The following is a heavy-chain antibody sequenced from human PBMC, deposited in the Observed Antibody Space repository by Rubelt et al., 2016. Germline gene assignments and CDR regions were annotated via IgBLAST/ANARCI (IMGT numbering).Heavy chain of an antibody. CDR1: GGSFSGYY. CDR2: INHSGST. D-gene: IGHD3-3*01. V-gene: IGHV4-34*01. Sequence: QVQLQQWDAGLLKPSETLSLTCAVYGGSFSGYYWSWIRQPPGKGLEWIGEINHSGSTNYNPSLKSRVTISVDTAKNQFSLKLSSVTAADTAVYYCARGGNYDCWSGYPRGWYFDLWGRGTLVTVSS. J-gene: IGHJ2*01. CDR3: ARGGNYDCWSGYPRGWYFDL.